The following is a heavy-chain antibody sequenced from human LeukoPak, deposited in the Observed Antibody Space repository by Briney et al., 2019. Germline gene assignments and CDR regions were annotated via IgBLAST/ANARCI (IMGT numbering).Heavy chain of an antibody. D-gene: IGHD3-22*01. CDR1: GFTFNSYA. CDR3: AKGGLYYQSSGYAEYFQH. J-gene: IGHJ1*01. CDR2: ISGSGGNT. Sequence: PGGSLRLSCAASGFTFNSYAMSWVRQAPGEGLEWVSTISGSGGNTYYADSVKGRFTISRDNSKNTLFLQMNSLRAEDTAVYYCAKGGLYYQSSGYAEYFQHWGQGTLVTVSS. V-gene: IGHV3-23*01.